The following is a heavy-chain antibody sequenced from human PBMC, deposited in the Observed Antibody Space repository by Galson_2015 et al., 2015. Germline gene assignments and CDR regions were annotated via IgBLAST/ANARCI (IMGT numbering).Heavy chain of an antibody. D-gene: IGHD2-8*02. V-gene: IGHV3-53*01. J-gene: IGHJ4*01. CDR3: TRGRWFIFDL. CDR1: GFTASYNH. Sequence: SLRLSCAASGFTASYNHMAWVRQAPGKGLEWVSVLSKTDTAYYVDSVRGGFTISRDNSKNTVNLQMDYLTVDDTAVYYCTRGRWFIFDLWGHTTLIIVSS. CDR2: LSKTDTA.